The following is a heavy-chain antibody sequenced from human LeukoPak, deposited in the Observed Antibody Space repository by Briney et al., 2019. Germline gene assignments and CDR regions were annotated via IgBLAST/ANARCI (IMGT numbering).Heavy chain of an antibody. V-gene: IGHV1-2*02. J-gene: IGHJ4*02. CDR1: GYTFTGYY. CDR3: ARGQEAGEMDY. D-gene: IGHD3-10*01. CDR2: INPNSGGT. Sequence: ASVRVSCKASGYTFTGYYMHWVRQAPGQGLEWMGWINPNSGGTNYAQNFQGRVTMTRDTSISTAYMELSRLRSEDTAVYYCARGQEAGEMDYWGQGTLVTVSS.